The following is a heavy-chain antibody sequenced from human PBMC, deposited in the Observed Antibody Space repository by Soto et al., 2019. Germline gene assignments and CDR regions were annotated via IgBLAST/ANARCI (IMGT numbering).Heavy chain of an antibody. CDR1: GFTFSSYG. J-gene: IGHJ4*02. D-gene: IGHD3-10*01. V-gene: IGHV3-30*03. CDR3: APWFGAFDY. CDR2: ISYDGSNK. Sequence: QVPLVESGGGVVQPGRSLRLSCAASGFTFSSYGMHWVRQAPGKGLEWVAVISYDGSNKYYADSVKGRFTISRDNSKNPLYLQMNGLRAEDTAVYYCAPWFGAFDYWGQGTLVTVSS.